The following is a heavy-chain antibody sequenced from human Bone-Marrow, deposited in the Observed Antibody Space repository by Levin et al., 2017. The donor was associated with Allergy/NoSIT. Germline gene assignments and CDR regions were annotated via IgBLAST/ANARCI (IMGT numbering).Heavy chain of an antibody. CDR3: ARGYDSSGYYPFDY. V-gene: IGHV4-39*07. CDR1: DGSTRSSSFY. J-gene: IGHJ4*02. CDR2: IYYTGST. Sequence: SETLSLTCTVSDGSTRSSSFYWGWIRQSPGKGLEWIGSIYYTGSTYYNPSLKSRVTISVDMPKNQFSLKLSSVTAADKAVYYYARGYDSSGYYPFDYWGQGTLVTVSS. D-gene: IGHD3-22*01.